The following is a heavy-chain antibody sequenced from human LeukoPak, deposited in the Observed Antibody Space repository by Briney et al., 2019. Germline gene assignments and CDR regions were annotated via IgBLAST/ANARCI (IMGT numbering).Heavy chain of an antibody. V-gene: IGHV4-34*01. Sequence: PSETLSLTCAVYGGSFSGYYWSWIRQPPGKGLEWIGEINHSGSTNYNPSLKSRVTISVDTSKNQFSLKLSSVTAADTAVYYCASGPPRDLFDYWGQGTLVTVSS. CDR1: GGSFSGYY. J-gene: IGHJ4*02. CDR3: ASGPPRDLFDY. CDR2: INHSGST.